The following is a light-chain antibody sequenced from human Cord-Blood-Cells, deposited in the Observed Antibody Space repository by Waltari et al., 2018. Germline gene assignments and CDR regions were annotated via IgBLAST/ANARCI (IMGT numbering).Light chain of an antibody. J-gene: IGKJ1*01. CDR2: DAS. Sequence: EIVLTQSPATLSLSPGERATLSCRASQSVSSYLAWYQQKPGQALRLLIYDASNRATGIPARFSGSGSGTDFTLTISSLEPEDFAVYYCQQRSNWLTFGQGTKVEIK. CDR1: QSVSSY. V-gene: IGKV3-11*01. CDR3: QQRSNWLT.